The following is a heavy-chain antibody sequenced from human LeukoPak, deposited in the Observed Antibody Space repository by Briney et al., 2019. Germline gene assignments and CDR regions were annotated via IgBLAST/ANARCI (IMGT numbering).Heavy chain of an antibody. V-gene: IGHV4-39*01. CDR1: GGSISSSTDY. CDR2: IYYSGPT. Sequence: SETLSLTCTVSGGSISSSTDYWGWIRQPPGKGLEWIGTIYYSGPTYYNPSLKSRVTISVDTSKNRFSLNLSSVTAADTAVYYCARHQDSSGLYGPFDYWGQGTLVTVSS. CDR3: ARHQDSSGLYGPFDY. J-gene: IGHJ4*02. D-gene: IGHD3-22*01.